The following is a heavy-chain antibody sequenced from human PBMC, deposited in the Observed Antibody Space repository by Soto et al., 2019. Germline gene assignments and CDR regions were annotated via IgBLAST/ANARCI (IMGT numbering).Heavy chain of an antibody. D-gene: IGHD3-10*01. CDR3: DKGGHFYGD. CDR2: IRPNSEGGTT. CDR1: PFTFSNAW. V-gene: IGHV3-15*01. Sequence: QLVESGGGLVRPGGSLRLSCAASPFTFSNAWMSWVRQAPGKGLEWIGRIRPNSEGGTTDYAVVVEGRFIISSDDSKRTVHLQINSVKNEDPGVYICDKGGHFYGDWGQGTLVTVSS. J-gene: IGHJ4*02.